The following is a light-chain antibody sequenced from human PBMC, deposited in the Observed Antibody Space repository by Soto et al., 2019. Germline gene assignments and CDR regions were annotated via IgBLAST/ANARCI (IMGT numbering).Light chain of an antibody. CDR2: EVS. CDR1: SSDIGSYNR. Sequence: SVLTQVASGSGFPGHSCPISCTGTSSDIGSYNRVSWYQQPPGTAPKLMISEVSNRPSGVPDRFSGSKSGNTASLTISVLQAEDEADYYCSLYRDSSAVIFGGGTKVTVL. V-gene: IGLV2-18*01. CDR3: SLYRDSSAVI. J-gene: IGLJ2*01.